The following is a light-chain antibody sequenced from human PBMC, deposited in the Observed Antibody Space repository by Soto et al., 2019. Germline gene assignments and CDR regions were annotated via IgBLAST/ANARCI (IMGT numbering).Light chain of an antibody. V-gene: IGKV3-15*01. J-gene: IGKJ2*01. CDR3: QSYNDSPFS. CDR2: GAS. CDR1: ESLSTF. Sequence: EIVLTQSPGTLSVSPGERVTLSCRASESLSTFLAWYQQKPGQAPRLLIYGASTKATGIPARFSGSGSATEFTLTISSLQSEDSAVYYCQSYNDSPFSFGQGTKLEI.